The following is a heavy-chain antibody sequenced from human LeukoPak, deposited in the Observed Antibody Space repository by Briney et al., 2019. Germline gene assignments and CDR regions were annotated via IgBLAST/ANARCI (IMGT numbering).Heavy chain of an antibody. V-gene: IGHV4-39*01. CDR2: IYYSGST. D-gene: IGHD3-22*01. J-gene: IGHJ4*02. CDR1: GGSISSSSYY. CDR3: ARAMWTENDYYDSSGLKGRSPPDLYYFDY. Sequence: KPSETPSLTCTVSGGSISSSSYYWGWIRQPPGKGLEWIGSIYYSGSTYYNPSLKSRVTISVDTSKNQFSLKLSSVTAADTAVYYCARAMWTENDYYDSSGLKGRSPPDLYYFDYWGQGTLVTVSS.